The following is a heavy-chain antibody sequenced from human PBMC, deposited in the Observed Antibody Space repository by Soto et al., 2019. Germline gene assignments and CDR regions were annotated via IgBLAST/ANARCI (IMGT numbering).Heavy chain of an antibody. D-gene: IGHD5-12*01. J-gene: IGHJ4*02. Sequence: EVQLVESGGGLVQPGGSLRLSCAASGFTFRGTWMNWLRQAPGKGLEWVATIKEDGTDTYYVDSVKGRFTISRDNARGSLYLQMNSLSAEDTAGYFCARGGGWICDYWGQGTLVTVSS. CDR2: IKEDGTDT. CDR1: GFTFRGTW. V-gene: IGHV3-7*04. CDR3: ARGGGWICDY.